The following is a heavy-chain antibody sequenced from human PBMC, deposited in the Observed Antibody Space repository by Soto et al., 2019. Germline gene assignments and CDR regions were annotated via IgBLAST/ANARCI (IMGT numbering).Heavy chain of an antibody. V-gene: IGHV3-48*02. J-gene: IGHJ6*02. CDR3: ARVAQSSTPRGTHPNQAYGMDV. Sequence: EVQLVESGGGLVQPGGSLRLSCAASGFTFSSYSMNWVRQAPGKGLEWVSYISSSSSTIYYADSVKGRFTISRDNAKNSLYLQTNSLRDEDTAVYYCARVAQSSTPRGTHPNQAYGMDVWGQGTTVTVSS. D-gene: IGHD1-1*01. CDR1: GFTFSSYS. CDR2: ISSSSSTI.